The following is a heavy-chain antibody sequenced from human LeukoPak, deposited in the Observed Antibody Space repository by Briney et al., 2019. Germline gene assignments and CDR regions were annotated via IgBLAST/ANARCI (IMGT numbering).Heavy chain of an antibody. CDR3: ARETGDSSSWSDGFDI. Sequence: GGSLRLSCAASGFTFSDYYMSWIRQAPGKGLEWVSYITNSGNTIYYADSVKGRFTISRDNAQNSLYLQMNSLRAEDTAVYYCARETGDSSSWSDGFDIWGQGTMVTVS. CDR2: ITNSGNTI. V-gene: IGHV3-11*01. CDR1: GFTFSDYY. D-gene: IGHD6-13*01. J-gene: IGHJ3*02.